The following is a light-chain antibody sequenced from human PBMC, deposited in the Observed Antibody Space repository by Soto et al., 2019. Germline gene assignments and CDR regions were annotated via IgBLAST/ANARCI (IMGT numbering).Light chain of an antibody. J-gene: IGKJ1*01. CDR1: QSVSSSY. Sequence: EIVLTQSPATLSLSPGERATLSCSASQSVSSSYLAWYQQKPGQAPRLLIYGASSRATGIPDRFSGSGSGTDFTLTISRLEPEDFAVYYCQQYVSPPITFGQGTKVDIK. CDR2: GAS. V-gene: IGKV3-20*01. CDR3: QQYVSPPIT.